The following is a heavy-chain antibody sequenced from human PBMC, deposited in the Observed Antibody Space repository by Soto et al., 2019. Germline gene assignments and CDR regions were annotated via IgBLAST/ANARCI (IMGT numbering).Heavy chain of an antibody. J-gene: IGHJ4*02. D-gene: IGHD4-17*01. V-gene: IGHV4-31*03. CDR2: SYYSGST. CDR1: GGSISSGGYY. CDR3: ARDLRRAGGDY. Sequence: QVQLQESGPGLVKPSQTLSLTCTVSGGSISSGGYYWSWIRQHPGKGLEWIGYSYYSGSTYYNPSLKSRVTISVDTAKNQCSLKLSAVTAADTAVYYCARDLRRAGGDYWGQGTLVTVSS.